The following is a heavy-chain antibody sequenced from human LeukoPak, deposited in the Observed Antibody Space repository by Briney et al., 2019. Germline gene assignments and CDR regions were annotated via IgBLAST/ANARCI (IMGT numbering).Heavy chain of an antibody. D-gene: IGHD3-22*01. CDR2: IIPIFGTA. Sequence: ASVKVSCKASGGTFSSYAISWVRQAPGQGLEWMGGIIPIFGTANYAQKFQGRVTMTRDTSTSTVYMELSSLRSEDTAVYYCARGGITMIPSAMVNWFDPWGQGTLVTVSS. CDR3: ARGGITMIPSAMVNWFDP. V-gene: IGHV1-69*05. CDR1: GGTFSSYA. J-gene: IGHJ5*02.